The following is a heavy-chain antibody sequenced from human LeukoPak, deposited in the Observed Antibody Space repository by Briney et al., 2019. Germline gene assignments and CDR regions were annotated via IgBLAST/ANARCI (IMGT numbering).Heavy chain of an antibody. J-gene: IGHJ5*02. Sequence: PSETLSLTCAVYGGSFSGYYWSWIRQPPGKGLEWIGEINHSGSTNYNPSLKSRVTISVDTSKNQFSLKLSSVTAADTAVYYCAREPRLPTSARAEGFSSYNWFDPWGQGTLVTVSS. CDR1: GGSFSGYY. CDR3: AREPRLPTSARAEGFSSYNWFDP. V-gene: IGHV4-34*01. D-gene: IGHD2-15*01. CDR2: INHSGST.